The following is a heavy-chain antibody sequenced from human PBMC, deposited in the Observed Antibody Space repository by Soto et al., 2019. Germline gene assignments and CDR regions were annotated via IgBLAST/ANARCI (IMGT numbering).Heavy chain of an antibody. CDR2: TSYSGNT. V-gene: IGHV4-59*02. Sequence: PSETLSLTCTISGGSVSSYQWSWIRQPPGKGLEWIGLTSYSGNTVYNPSLKSRVAFSVDTSKNHFSLTLTSVTAVDTAVYYCARDGVGPFDYWGQGTLVTVSS. CDR3: ARDGVGPFDY. D-gene: IGHD1-26*01. CDR1: GGSVSSYQ. J-gene: IGHJ4*02.